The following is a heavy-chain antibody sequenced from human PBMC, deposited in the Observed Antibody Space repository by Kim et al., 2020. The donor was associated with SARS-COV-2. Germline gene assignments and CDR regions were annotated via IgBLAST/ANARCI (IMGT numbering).Heavy chain of an antibody. CDR3: ARDRLGYCSSTSCPLGY. Sequence: VKGRFTVARENSKKTLNLQMNSLRAEDTAVYYCARDRLGYCSSTSCPLGYWGQGTLVTVSS. V-gene: IGHV3-30*07. D-gene: IGHD2-2*01. J-gene: IGHJ4*02.